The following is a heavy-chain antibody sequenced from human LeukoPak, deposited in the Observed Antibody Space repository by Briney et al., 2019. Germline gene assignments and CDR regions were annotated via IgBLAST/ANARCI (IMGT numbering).Heavy chain of an antibody. CDR1: GLTFSDYY. CDR3: AIYPPVYYYYYMDV. V-gene: IGHV3-11*04. Sequence: SLRLSCPPSGLTFSDYYISCIRHAAKEWLGWVSYIRSSGSTIYYADSVKARCTISRDNAKNSLYLQRNSLRAEDTAVYYCAIYPPVYYYYYMDVWGKGTTVTVSS. J-gene: IGHJ6*03. CDR2: IRSSGSTI. D-gene: IGHD3-16*02.